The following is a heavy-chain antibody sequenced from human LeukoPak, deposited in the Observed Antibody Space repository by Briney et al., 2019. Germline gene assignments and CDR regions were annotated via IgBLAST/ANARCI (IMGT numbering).Heavy chain of an antibody. CDR1: GFTFSSYW. CDR3: ARDIIPDAFQGLNAFDI. Sequence: GGSLRLSCAASGFTFSSYWMSWVRQAPGKGLEWVANIKQDGSEKYYVDSVKGRFTISRDNAKNSLYLQMNSLRAEDTAVYYCARDIIPDAFQGLNAFDIWGQGTMVTVSS. CDR2: IKQDGSEK. D-gene: IGHD2-21*01. V-gene: IGHV3-7*01. J-gene: IGHJ3*02.